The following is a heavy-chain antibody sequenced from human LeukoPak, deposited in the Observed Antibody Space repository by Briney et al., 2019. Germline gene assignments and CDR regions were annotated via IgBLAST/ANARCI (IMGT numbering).Heavy chain of an antibody. CDR3: ARRVGYCSSTSCPPGAFDI. V-gene: IGHV1-8*01. D-gene: IGHD2-2*01. J-gene: IGHJ3*02. Sequence: GASVNLSCNASGYTFTSYDINWVRQAPGQGLEWMGWMNPNSGNTGYAQKFQGRVTMTRDTSISTAYMELISLRSEDTAVYYCARRVGYCSSTSCPPGAFDIWGQGTMVTVSS. CDR2: MNPNSGNT. CDR1: GYTFTSYD.